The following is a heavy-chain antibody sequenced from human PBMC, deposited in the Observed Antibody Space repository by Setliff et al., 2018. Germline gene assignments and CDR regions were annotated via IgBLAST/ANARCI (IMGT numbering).Heavy chain of an antibody. CDR2: IIPIFGTA. CDR1: GGTFSSYD. CDR3: ARFAGSSWVDY. J-gene: IGHJ4*02. D-gene: IGHD6-13*01. Sequence: GASVKVSCKASGGTFSSYDISWVRQAPGQGLEWMGRIIPIFGTANYAQKFQGRVTITADKSTSTAYMELSRLRSEDTAVYYCARFAGSSWVDYWGQGTLVTVS. V-gene: IGHV1-69*06.